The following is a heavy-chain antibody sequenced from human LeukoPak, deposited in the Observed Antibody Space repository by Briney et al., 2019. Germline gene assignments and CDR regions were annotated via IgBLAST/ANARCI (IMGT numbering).Heavy chain of an antibody. CDR1: GGSISSYY. J-gene: IGHJ6*03. CDR2: IYYSGST. D-gene: IGHD6-13*01. V-gene: IGHV4-59*12. CDR3: ARDFRQQLAYYYYYYMDV. Sequence: SETLSLTCTVSGGSISSYYWSWIRQPPGKGLEWIGYIYYSGSTNYNPSLKSRVTISVDKSKNQFSLKLSSVTAADTAVYYCARDFRQQLAYYYYYYMDVWGKGTAVTVSS.